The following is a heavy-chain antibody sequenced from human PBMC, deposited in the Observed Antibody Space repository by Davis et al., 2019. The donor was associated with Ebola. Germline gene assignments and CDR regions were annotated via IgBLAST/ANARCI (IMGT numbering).Heavy chain of an antibody. D-gene: IGHD6-19*01. CDR2: ISGSGAST. V-gene: IGHV3-23*01. CDR3: AKGLGASDWYAFDY. CDR1: GFTFSSYA. Sequence: GESLKISCAASGFTFSSYAMNWVRQAPGKGLEWVSGISGSGASTYYADSVKGRFNISRDNSKNTLYLQMNSLRADDTAVYYCAKGLGASDWYAFDYWGQRALVTVSS. J-gene: IGHJ4*02.